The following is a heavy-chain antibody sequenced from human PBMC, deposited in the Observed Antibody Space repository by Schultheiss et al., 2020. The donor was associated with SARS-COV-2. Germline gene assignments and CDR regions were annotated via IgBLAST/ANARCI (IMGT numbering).Heavy chain of an antibody. CDR3: ARRGSGGMTFDH. V-gene: IGHV4-61*08. CDR2: LYYSGSS. D-gene: IGHD2-15*01. CDR1: GGSVSSGGYN. Sequence: SETLSLTCTVSGGSVSSGGYNWSWIWQPPGKRLEWIGNLYYSGSSKYNPSIKSRVTISVDTSKNQFSLKMTSVAEEDTAVYYCARRGSGGMTFDHWGQGTRVTVSS. J-gene: IGHJ4*02.